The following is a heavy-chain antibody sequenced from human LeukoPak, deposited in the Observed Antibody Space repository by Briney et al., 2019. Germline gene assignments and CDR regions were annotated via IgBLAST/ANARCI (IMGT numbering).Heavy chain of an antibody. CDR1: GGSFSGYY. J-gene: IGHJ5*02. CDR3: ARDPFMVRGVPDWFDP. Sequence: SETLSLTCAVYGGSFSGYYWSWIRQPPGKGLEWIGEINHSGSTNYNPSLKSRVTISVDTSKNQFSLKLSSVTAADTAVYYCARDPFMVRGVPDWFDPWGQGTLVTVSS. D-gene: IGHD3-10*01. V-gene: IGHV4-34*01. CDR2: INHSGST.